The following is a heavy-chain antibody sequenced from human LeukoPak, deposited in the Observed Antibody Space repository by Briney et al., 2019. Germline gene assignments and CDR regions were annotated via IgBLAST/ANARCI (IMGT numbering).Heavy chain of an antibody. D-gene: IGHD4-23*01. CDR2: ISYDGSNK. J-gene: IGHJ4*02. CDR3: VKGRDGGYGGDYFDY. V-gene: IGHV3-30-3*01. Sequence: GGSLRLSCAASGFTFSSYAMHWVRQAPGKGLEWVAVISYDGSNKYYADSVKGRFTISRDNSKNTLYLQMNNLRPEDTAVYYCVKGRDGGYGGDYFDYWGQGT. CDR1: GFTFSSYA.